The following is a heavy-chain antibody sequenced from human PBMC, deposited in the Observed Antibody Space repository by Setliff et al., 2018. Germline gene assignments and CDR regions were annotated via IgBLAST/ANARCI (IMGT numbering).Heavy chain of an antibody. CDR1: GFTFSGDW. Sequence: GGSLRLSCAASGFTFSGDWMHWVRQAPGKGLEWVSSISTSSTYIYYADSVKGRFTISRDNAKNSLYLQMNSLRAEDTAVYYCARLGGSSGSGGFYYYYYYMDVWGKGTTVTVSS. J-gene: IGHJ6*03. V-gene: IGHV3-21*01. CDR3: ARLGGSSGSGGFYYYYYYMDV. CDR2: ISTSSTYI. D-gene: IGHD3-16*01.